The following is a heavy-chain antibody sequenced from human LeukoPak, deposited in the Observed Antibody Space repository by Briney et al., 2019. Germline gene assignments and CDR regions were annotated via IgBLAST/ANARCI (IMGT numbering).Heavy chain of an antibody. CDR3: ARGYCRDDICQVFPY. J-gene: IGHJ4*02. D-gene: IGHD2-21*02. V-gene: IGHV4-59*02. CDR2: MSYSGRT. CDR1: GGSVSSYY. Sequence: SEILSLTCTVSGGSVSSYYWSWIRQTPEKGLEWIGYMSYSGRTDYGPSLKSRVTMSVDTSKNQFSLKMSYVTAADTGVYYCARGYCRDDICQVFPYWGQGTLVTVSS.